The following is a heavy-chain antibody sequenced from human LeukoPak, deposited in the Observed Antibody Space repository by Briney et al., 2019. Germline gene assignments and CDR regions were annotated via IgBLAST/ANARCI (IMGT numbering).Heavy chain of an antibody. J-gene: IGHJ4*02. V-gene: IGHV1-2*02. CDR3: ARAEVKGYSSSWYSQQDLDY. CDR2: INPSSGGT. CDR1: GYTFIDYY. Sequence: ASVKVSCKASGYTFIDYYLHWVRQAPGQGLEWMGWINPSSGGTNYAQKFQGRVTMTRDTSISTAYMELSRLRSDDTAVYYCARAEVKGYSSSWYSQQDLDYWGQGTLVTVSS. D-gene: IGHD6-13*01.